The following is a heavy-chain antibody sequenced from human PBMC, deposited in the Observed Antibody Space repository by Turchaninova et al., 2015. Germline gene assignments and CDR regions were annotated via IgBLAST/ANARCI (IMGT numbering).Heavy chain of an antibody. CDR2: IYHSGST. J-gene: IGHJ4*02. CDR1: GYSISSGYY. CDR3: ARHRWSNYAVFDY. D-gene: IGHD4-11*01. V-gene: IGHV4-38-2*01. Sequence: QVQLQESGPGLVKPSETLSLTCAVSGYSISSGYYWGWIRQPPGKGLEWIGSIYHSGSTYYNPSLKSRVTISVDTSKNQFSLKLSSVTAADTAVYYCARHRWSNYAVFDYWGQGTLVTVSS.